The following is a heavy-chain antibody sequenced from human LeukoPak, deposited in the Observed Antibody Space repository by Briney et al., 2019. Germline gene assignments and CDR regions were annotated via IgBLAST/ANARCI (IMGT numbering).Heavy chain of an antibody. CDR2: INSDGSST. J-gene: IGHJ4*02. CDR1: GFTFSSYW. CDR3: ARDLGNGYDFWSGYYTFDY. V-gene: IGHV3-74*01. Sequence: SGGSLRLSCAASGFTFSSYWMHWVRQAPGKGLVWVPRINSDGSSTSYADSVKGRFTISRDNAKNTLYLQMNSLRAEDTAVYYCARDLGNGYDFWSGYYTFDYWGQGTLVTVSS. D-gene: IGHD3-3*01.